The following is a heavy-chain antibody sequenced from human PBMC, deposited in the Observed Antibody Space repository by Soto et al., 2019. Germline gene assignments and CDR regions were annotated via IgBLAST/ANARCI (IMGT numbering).Heavy chain of an antibody. J-gene: IGHJ5*02. CDR3: ARGPWDCSSTSCYGVNWFDP. D-gene: IGHD2-2*01. V-gene: IGHV1-8*02. CDR2: INPNSGYT. CDR1: GYTFIGYY. Sequence: QVQMVQSGAEVKKPGASVKVSCKASGYTFIGYYVHWVRQAPGQGLEWMGWINPNSGYTGYAQKFQGRVTMTRNTSISTAYMELSSLRSEDTAVYYCARGPWDCSSTSCYGVNWFDPWGQGTLVTVSS.